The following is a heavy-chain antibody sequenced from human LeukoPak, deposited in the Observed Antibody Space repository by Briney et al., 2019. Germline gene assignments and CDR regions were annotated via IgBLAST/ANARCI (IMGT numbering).Heavy chain of an antibody. CDR2: IYYSGST. D-gene: IGHD2-2*02. CDR3: ARGVRKAPRLPIVVVPAAIMGMIGGYYYYYMDV. V-gene: IGHV4-39*07. Sequence: PSETLSLTCTVSGGSISSSSYYWGWIRQPPGKGLEWIGSIYYSGSTYYNPSLKSRVTISVDTSKNQFSLKLSSVTAADTAVYYCARGVRKAPRLPIVVVPAAIMGMIGGYYYYYMDVWGKGTTVTVSS. CDR1: GGSISSSSYY. J-gene: IGHJ6*03.